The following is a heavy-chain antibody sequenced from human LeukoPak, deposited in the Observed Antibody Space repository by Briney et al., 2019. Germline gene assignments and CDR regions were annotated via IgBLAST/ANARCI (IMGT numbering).Heavy chain of an antibody. V-gene: IGHV4-4*07. J-gene: IGHJ5*02. Sequence: SETLSLTCTVSGGSISSYYWSWIRQPAGKGLEWIGRIYTSGSTNYNPSLKSRVTMSVDTSKNQFSLKLSSVTAADTAVYYCAREGVRYCSSTSCSGFDPWGQGTLVTVSS. CDR2: IYTSGST. D-gene: IGHD2-2*01. CDR1: GGSISSYY. CDR3: AREGVRYCSSTSCSGFDP.